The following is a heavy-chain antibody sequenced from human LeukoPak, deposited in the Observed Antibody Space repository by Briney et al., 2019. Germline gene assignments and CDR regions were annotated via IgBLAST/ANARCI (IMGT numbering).Heavy chain of an antibody. CDR2: ISYDGSNK. J-gene: IGHJ4*02. Sequence: GGSLRLSCAASGFTFSSYGMHWVRQAPGKGLEWVAVISYDGSNKYYADSVKGRFTISRDNSKNTLYLQMNSLRAEDTAVYYCAREGMTTVTYDYWGQGTLVTVSS. CDR3: AREGMTTVTYDY. D-gene: IGHD4-17*01. CDR1: GFTFSSYG. V-gene: IGHV3-30*03.